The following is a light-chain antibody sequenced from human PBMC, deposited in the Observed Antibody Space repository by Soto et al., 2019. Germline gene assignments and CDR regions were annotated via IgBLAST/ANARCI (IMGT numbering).Light chain of an antibody. CDR2: KAS. Sequence: DIQMTQSPSTLSASVGDRVTITCRASQSISSWLAWYQQKQGKAPKLLIYKASSLESGVPSRFSGSGSGTEFTLTITSLQPDDFATYYCQHYNSYPHTFGGGTKVEIK. CDR3: QHYNSYPHT. J-gene: IGKJ4*01. CDR1: QSISSW. V-gene: IGKV1-5*03.